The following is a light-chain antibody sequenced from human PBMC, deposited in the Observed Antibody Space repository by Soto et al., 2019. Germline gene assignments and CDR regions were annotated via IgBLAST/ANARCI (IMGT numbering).Light chain of an antibody. V-gene: IGKV1-39*01. CDR3: LQRDSTRWT. CDR2: NAS. CDR1: QSISSY. J-gene: IGKJ1*01. Sequence: DIQMNQSPSSLYASVGDRATITCRASQSISSYLNWYQQKPGQAPNLLIYNASSLRSGVPSGFSGSGSGTACTLTISSLQPEDFATYYGLQRDSTRWTFGEGTKGEVK.